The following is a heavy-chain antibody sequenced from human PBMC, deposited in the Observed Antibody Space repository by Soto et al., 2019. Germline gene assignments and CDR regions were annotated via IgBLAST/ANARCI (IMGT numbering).Heavy chain of an antibody. Sequence: GGSLRLSCAASGFTFSSYAMSWVRQAPGKGLEWVSAISGSGGSTYYADSVKGRFTISRDNSKNTLYLQMNSLRAEDTAVYYCAKSTYGSGSYYNDGYYYMDVWGKGTTVTVSS. D-gene: IGHD3-10*01. CDR2: ISGSGGST. CDR3: AKSTYGSGSYYNDGYYYMDV. CDR1: GFTFSSYA. V-gene: IGHV3-23*01. J-gene: IGHJ6*03.